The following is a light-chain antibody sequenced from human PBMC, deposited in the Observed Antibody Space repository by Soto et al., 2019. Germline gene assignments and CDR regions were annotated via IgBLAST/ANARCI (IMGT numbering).Light chain of an antibody. Sequence: EIVMTQSPDTLSVSPGERATLSCRASQSVSSNLAWYQQKPGQAPRLLIYDASNRATGIPDRFSGSGSGTDFTLTISSLEPEDFAVYYCQQRSHGLTFGGGTKVDIK. J-gene: IGKJ4*01. CDR3: QQRSHGLT. V-gene: IGKV3-11*01. CDR1: QSVSSN. CDR2: DAS.